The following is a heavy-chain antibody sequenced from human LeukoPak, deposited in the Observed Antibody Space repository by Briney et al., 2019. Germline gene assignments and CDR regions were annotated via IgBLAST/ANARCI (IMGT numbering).Heavy chain of an antibody. V-gene: IGHV4-39*07. Sequence: PSETLSLTCTVSGGSISSSYYYWGWIRQPPGKGLEWIGSIYSSGSTYYNPSLESRLTMSVDTSKNQFSLHLTSVTAADTAVYYCARDWGTYFDYWGQGTLVTVSS. CDR3: ARDWGTYFDY. CDR2: IYSSGST. CDR1: GGSISSSYYY. D-gene: IGHD7-27*01. J-gene: IGHJ4*02.